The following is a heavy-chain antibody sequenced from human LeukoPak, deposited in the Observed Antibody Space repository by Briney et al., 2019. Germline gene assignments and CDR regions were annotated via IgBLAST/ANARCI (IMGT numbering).Heavy chain of an antibody. CDR2: IYYSGSP. Sequence: PSETLSLTCAVSGDSISSVSYYWDWIRQPPGKGLEWIGSIYYSGSPYYNSSLKSRVTISVDTSKNQFSLKLSSVTAADTAVYYCARRRRGETLTGPYFDFWGQGTLVSISS. CDR1: GDSISSVSYY. CDR3: ARRRRGETLTGPYFDF. J-gene: IGHJ4*02. D-gene: IGHD3-9*01. V-gene: IGHV4-39*01.